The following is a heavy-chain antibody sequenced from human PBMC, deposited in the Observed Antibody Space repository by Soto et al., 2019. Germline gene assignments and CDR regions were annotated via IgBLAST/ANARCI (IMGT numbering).Heavy chain of an antibody. V-gene: IGHV3-7*01. Sequence: VQVVESGGGLVQPGGSLRLSCAASGFTFSGYWMSWVRQAPGKGLEWVANIKQDGSEKYYVDSVKGRFTISRDNAKNSLYLQMNSLRAEDTAVYYCARSKLGGFDYWGQGTLVTVSS. CDR2: IKQDGSEK. J-gene: IGHJ4*02. CDR1: GFTFSGYW. CDR3: ARSKLGGFDY. D-gene: IGHD3-16*01.